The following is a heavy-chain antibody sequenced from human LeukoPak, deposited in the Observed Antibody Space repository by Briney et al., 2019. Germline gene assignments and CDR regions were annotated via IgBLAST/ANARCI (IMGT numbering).Heavy chain of an antibody. D-gene: IGHD3-22*01. Sequence: GASVKVSCKASGYTFTSYGISWVRQAPGQGLEWMGWISAYNGNTNYAQKLQGRVTMTTDTSTSTAYMELRSLRSDDTAVYYCARDLRSYYYDSSGNYLLYWGQGTLVTVSS. CDR1: GYTFTSYG. CDR3: ARDLRSYYYDSSGNYLLY. CDR2: ISAYNGNT. V-gene: IGHV1-18*01. J-gene: IGHJ4*02.